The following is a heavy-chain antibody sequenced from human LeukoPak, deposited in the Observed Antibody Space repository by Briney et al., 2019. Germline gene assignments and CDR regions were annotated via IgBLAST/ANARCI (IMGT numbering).Heavy chain of an antibody. CDR3: ARDFPVSQGLDAFDI. Sequence: SETLSLTCTVSGGSISSGRYFWSWIRQHPGKGLEWIGYIYYSGSTYYNPSLKSRVIISIDTSKNQFSLKLSSVTAADTAVYYCARDFPVSQGLDAFDIWGQGTMVTVSS. CDR1: GGSISSGRYF. J-gene: IGHJ3*02. CDR2: IYYSGST. D-gene: IGHD1-14*01. V-gene: IGHV4-31*03.